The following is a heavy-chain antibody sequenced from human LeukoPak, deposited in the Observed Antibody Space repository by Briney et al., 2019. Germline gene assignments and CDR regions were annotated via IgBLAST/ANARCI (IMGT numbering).Heavy chain of an antibody. V-gene: IGHV1-24*01. J-gene: IGHJ4*02. CDR1: GYTLTELS. Sequence: ASVKVSCNVSGYTLTELSMHWVRQAPGKGLEWMGGFDPEDGETIYAQKFQGRVTMTEDTSTDTAYMELSSLRSEDTDVYYCATGGREMATRISYWGQGTLVTVSS. D-gene: IGHD5-24*01. CDR3: ATGGREMATRISY. CDR2: FDPEDGET.